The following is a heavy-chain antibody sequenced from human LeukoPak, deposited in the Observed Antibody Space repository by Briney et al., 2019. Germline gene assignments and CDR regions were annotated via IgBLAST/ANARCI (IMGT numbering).Heavy chain of an antibody. CDR3: ASLDTRLRPLDY. D-gene: IGHD5-18*01. CDR2: IYHSGGT. Sequence: PSETLSLTCAVSGGSISSSNWWSWVRQPPGKGLEWIGEIYHSGGTNYNPSLKSRVTISVDKSKNQFSLKLSSVTAADTAVYYCASLDTRLRPLDYWGQGTLVTVSS. CDR1: GGSISSSNW. V-gene: IGHV4-4*02. J-gene: IGHJ4*02.